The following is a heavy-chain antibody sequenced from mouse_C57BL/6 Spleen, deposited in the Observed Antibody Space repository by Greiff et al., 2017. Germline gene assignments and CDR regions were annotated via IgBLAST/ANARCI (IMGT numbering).Heavy chain of an antibody. CDR1: GYAFSSSW. D-gene: IGHD1-1*01. J-gene: IGHJ3*01. CDR3: ASPYYYGSSYGFAY. CDR2: IYPGDGDT. Sequence: QVQLKQSGPELVKPGASVKISCKASGYAFSSSWMNWVKQRPGKGLEWIGRIYPGDGDTNYNGKFKGKATLTADKSSSTAYMQLSSLTSEDSAVYCCASPYYYGSSYGFAYWGQGTLVTVSA. V-gene: IGHV1-82*01.